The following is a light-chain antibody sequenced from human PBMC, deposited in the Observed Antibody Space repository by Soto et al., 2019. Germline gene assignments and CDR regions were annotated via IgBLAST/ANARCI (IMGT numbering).Light chain of an antibody. V-gene: IGKV3-20*01. CDR3: QQYGTLPRT. CDR1: QSVGSSY. Sequence: EVVLTQSPATLSLSPGERATLSCRSSQSVGSSYLAWYQQKPGQAPRLLIYSASSRATGIPDRFSGSGSGTDFTLTISRLEPEDFAVYYCQQYGTLPRTFGQGTKVDIK. J-gene: IGKJ1*01. CDR2: SAS.